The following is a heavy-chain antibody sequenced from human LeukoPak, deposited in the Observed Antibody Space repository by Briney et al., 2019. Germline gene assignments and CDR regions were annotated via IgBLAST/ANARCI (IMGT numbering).Heavy chain of an antibody. J-gene: IGHJ4*02. V-gene: IGHV3-48*01. CDR2: ITSRSSST. D-gene: IGHD3-22*01. CDR1: GFTFSSHG. CDR3: ARGNYYDSDVYYYKLDY. Sequence: PGETLRLSCAASGFTFSSHGMNWVRQAPGKGLEWVSYITSRSSSTYYADSVRGRFTISRDNAKNSLYLQMNSLRVEDTAVYYCARGNYYDSDVYYYKLDYWGQGTLVTVSS.